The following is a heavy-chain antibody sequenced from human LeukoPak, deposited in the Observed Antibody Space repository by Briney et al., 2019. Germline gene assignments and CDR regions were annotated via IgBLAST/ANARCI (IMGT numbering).Heavy chain of an antibody. J-gene: IGHJ4*02. CDR2: ISGSGFTI. CDR1: GFTLICCG. CDR3: ANSPDGAFDY. D-gene: IGHD2-15*01. V-gene: IGHV3-48*01. Sequence: GGSLRLSCAASGFTLICCGMHWVRQAPGKGLEWISYISGSGFTIHYADSVKGRFTISRDNSKNTPYLHMNSLRAEDTAVYYCANSPDGAFDYWGQGTLVTVSS.